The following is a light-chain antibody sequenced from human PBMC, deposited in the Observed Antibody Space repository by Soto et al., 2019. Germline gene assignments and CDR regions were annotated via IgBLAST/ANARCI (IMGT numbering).Light chain of an antibody. J-gene: IGKJ1*01. CDR2: GAS. Sequence: ELVMTQSPAPLSVSQGQRVTLSCRASQYLSSNLVWYQQNAGQAPRLLIYGASTRATGVPARFSGSGSGTEFTLTISSLQSEDFAVYYGQQSDSWPRACGQGTKVDIK. V-gene: IGKV3-15*01. CDR3: QQSDSWPRA. CDR1: QYLSSN.